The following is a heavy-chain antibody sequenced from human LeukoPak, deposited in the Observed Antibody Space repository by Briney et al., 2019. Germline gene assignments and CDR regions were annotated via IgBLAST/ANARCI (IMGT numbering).Heavy chain of an antibody. D-gene: IGHD3-10*01. CDR3: ASYPYYYGSGSYPISYYFDY. Sequence: GGSLRLSCAASGFTFSDTWMHWVRQAPGEGLVWVSRIRRYAESVKGRFTISRDNAKNTLYLQMNSLRAEDTAVYYCASYPYYYGSGSYPISYYFDYWGQGTLVTVSS. J-gene: IGHJ4*02. V-gene: IGHV3-74*03. CDR2: IRR. CDR1: GFTFSDTW.